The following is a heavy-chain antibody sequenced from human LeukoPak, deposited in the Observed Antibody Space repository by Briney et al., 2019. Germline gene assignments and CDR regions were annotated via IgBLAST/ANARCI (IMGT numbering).Heavy chain of an antibody. D-gene: IGHD2-2*01. Sequence: SQTLSLTCAISGDSVSSNSAAWNWIRQSPSRGLEWLGRTYYRSKWYNDYAVSVKSRITINPDTSKNQFSLQLNSVTPEDTAVYYCARDRVGYCSSTSCSRRGYYYYYMDVWGKGTTVTVSS. CDR1: GDSVSSNSAA. CDR3: ARDRVGYCSSTSCSRRGYYYYYMDV. CDR2: TYYRSKWYN. J-gene: IGHJ6*03. V-gene: IGHV6-1*01.